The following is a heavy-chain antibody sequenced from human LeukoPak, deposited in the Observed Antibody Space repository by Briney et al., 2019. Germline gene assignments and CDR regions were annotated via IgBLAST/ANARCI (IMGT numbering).Heavy chain of an antibody. V-gene: IGHV3-30*02. D-gene: IGHD1-14*01. CDR2: IRYDGSNK. Sequence: PGGSLRLSCAASGFTFSSYGMHWVRQAPGKGLEWVAFIRYDGSNKYYADSVKGRFTISRDNAKNSLYLQMNSLRAEDTAVYYCARVGTGRRLNWFDPWGQGTLVTVSS. CDR3: ARVGTGRRLNWFDP. J-gene: IGHJ5*02. CDR1: GFTFSSYG.